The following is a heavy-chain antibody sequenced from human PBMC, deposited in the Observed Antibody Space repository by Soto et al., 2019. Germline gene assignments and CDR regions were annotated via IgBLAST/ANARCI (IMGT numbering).Heavy chain of an antibody. Sequence: PGGSLRLSCAASGFTFSSYDMHWVRQATGKGLEWVSAIGTAGDTYYPGSVKGRFTISRENAKNSLYLQMNSLRAEDTAVYYCARGNYYGSGSYYNPNWFDPWGQGTLVTVSS. CDR2: IGTAGDT. V-gene: IGHV3-13*01. CDR3: ARGNYYGSGSYYNPNWFDP. D-gene: IGHD3-10*01. CDR1: GFTFSSYD. J-gene: IGHJ5*02.